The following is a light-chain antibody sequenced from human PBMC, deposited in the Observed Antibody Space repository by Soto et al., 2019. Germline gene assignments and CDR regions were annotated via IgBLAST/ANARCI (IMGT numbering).Light chain of an antibody. CDR2: KAS. V-gene: IGKV1-5*03. Sequence: DVQITQSPSTLSASVGDRVTITCRASQSIDSWLAWCQHKPGKAPKLMIFKASTLETGVPSRFSGSGSETEFTLTISSLQPDDSATYYCQPYNSYSRTFGQGTK. CDR1: QSIDSW. J-gene: IGKJ1*01. CDR3: QPYNSYSRT.